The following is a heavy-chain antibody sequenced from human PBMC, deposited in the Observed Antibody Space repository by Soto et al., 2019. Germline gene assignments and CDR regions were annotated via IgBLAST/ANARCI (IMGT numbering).Heavy chain of an antibody. D-gene: IGHD3-10*01. CDR3: ARLRGDLDCAMDV. Sequence: GSGPTLVNPPETHTLTFTVSGVSLSKPVMGVSWIRQPPGKALEWLIDIFSNDQKSYSTSLKNRLPISRDTSKTQVVLSMTNTDPVHTGTYFCARLRGDLDCAMDVWAQGITVTVSS. CDR1: GVSLSKPVMG. CDR2: IFSNDQK. J-gene: IGHJ6*02. V-gene: IGHV2-26*01.